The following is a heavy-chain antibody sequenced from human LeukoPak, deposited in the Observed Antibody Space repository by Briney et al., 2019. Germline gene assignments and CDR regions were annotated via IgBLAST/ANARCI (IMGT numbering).Heavy chain of an antibody. CDR1: GGSISSSSYY. V-gene: IGHV4-39*07. Sequence: SETLSLTCTVSGGSISSSSYYWGWIRQPPGKGLEWIGSIYYSGSTYYNPSLKSRVTISVDTSKNQFSLKLSSVTAADTAVYYCARGEWELLHAFDIWGQGTMVTVSS. J-gene: IGHJ3*02. CDR3: ARGEWELLHAFDI. CDR2: IYYSGST. D-gene: IGHD1-26*01.